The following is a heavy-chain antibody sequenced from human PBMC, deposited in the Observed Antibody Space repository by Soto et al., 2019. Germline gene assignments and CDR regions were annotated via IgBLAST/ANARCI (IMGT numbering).Heavy chain of an antibody. Sequence: WGSLRLSCAASGFTFSSYGMHWVRQAPGKGLEWVAVIWYDGSNKYYADSVKGRFTISRDNSKNTLYLQMNSLRAEDTAVYYCVLEWLSYFDYWGQGTLVNVSS. J-gene: IGHJ4*02. CDR3: VLEWLSYFDY. CDR2: IWYDGSNK. D-gene: IGHD3-3*01. CDR1: GFTFSSYG. V-gene: IGHV3-33*01.